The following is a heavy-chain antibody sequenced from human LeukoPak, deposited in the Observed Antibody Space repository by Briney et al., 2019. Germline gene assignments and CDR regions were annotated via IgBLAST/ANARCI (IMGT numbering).Heavy chain of an antibody. CDR2: INPSGGST. J-gene: IGHJ3*02. CDR1: GYTFTSYY. D-gene: IGHD2-8*01. Sequence: ASVKVSCKASGYTFTSYYMHWVRQAPGQGLEWMGIINPSGGSTSYAQKFQGRVTMTRDMSTSTAYMELSSLRSEDTAVYYCARRYCTNGVCYHDRGAFDIWGQGTMVTVSS. CDR3: ARRYCTNGVCYHDRGAFDI. V-gene: IGHV1-46*01.